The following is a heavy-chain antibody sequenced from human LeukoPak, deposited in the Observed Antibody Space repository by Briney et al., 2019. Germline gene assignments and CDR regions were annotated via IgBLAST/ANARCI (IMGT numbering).Heavy chain of an antibody. V-gene: IGHV3-48*03. D-gene: IGHD4-11*01. CDR1: GFTFSSYE. CDR3: ARLERIYSDYYYFDY. Sequence: GGSLRLSCAASGFTFSSYEMNWVRQAPGKGLEWVSYISRSGSTIYYADSVKGRFTISRDNAKNSLYLQMNSLRAEDTAIYHCARLERIYSDYYYFDYWGQGTLVTVSS. J-gene: IGHJ4*02. CDR2: ISRSGSTI.